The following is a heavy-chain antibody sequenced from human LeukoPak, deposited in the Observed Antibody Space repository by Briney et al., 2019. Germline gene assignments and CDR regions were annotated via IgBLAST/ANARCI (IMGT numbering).Heavy chain of an antibody. J-gene: IGHJ3*02. D-gene: IGHD3-3*01. CDR3: ARATAPITIFGVVIDPVDAFDI. CDR1: GGSISSGSYF. V-gene: IGHV4-61*02. CDR2: INTSGST. Sequence: SETLSLTCTVSGGSISSGSYFWSWIRQPAGKGLEWIGRINTSGSTNYNPSLKSRVTMSVDTSKNQFSLKLSSVTAADTAVYYCARATAPITIFGVVIDPVDAFDIWGQGTMVTVSS.